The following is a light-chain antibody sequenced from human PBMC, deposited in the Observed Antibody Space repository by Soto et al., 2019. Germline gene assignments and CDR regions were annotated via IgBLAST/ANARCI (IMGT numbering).Light chain of an antibody. CDR1: SSDVGGYNY. CDR3: CSYVRYYTWV. CDR2: DVS. Sequence: QSVLTQPRSVSGSPGQSVTISCTGTSSDVGGYNYVSWYQHHPGKAPKLMIYDVSKRPSGVPDRFSGSKSGNTASLTISVLQDEDEADYCCCSYVRYYTWVFGGGTKVTVL. J-gene: IGLJ3*02. V-gene: IGLV2-11*01.